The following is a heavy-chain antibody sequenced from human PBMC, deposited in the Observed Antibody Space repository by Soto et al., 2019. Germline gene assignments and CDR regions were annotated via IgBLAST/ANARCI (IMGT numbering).Heavy chain of an antibody. J-gene: IGHJ4*02. Sequence: QVQLVESGGGVVQPGRSLRLSCAASGFTFSSYGIHWVRQAPGKGLEWGAVISYDGSNKYYADSVKGRFTLSRDNSKNTLYLQMNSLRAEDTAVYYWAKDPPPYWGQGTLVTVSS. CDR1: GFTFSSYG. V-gene: IGHV3-30*18. CDR3: AKDPPPY. CDR2: ISYDGSNK.